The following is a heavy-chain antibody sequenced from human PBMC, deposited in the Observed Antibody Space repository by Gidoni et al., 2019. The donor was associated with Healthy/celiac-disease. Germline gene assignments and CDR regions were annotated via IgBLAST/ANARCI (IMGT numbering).Heavy chain of an antibody. CDR3: AREENCSSTSCPPHYYYYYYMDV. Sequence: QVQLQESGPGLVKPSETLSLTCTVSGGSISSYYWSWIRQPAGKGLEWIGRIYTSGSTNYNPSLKSRVTMSVDTSKNQFSLKLSSVTAADTAVYYCAREENCSSTSCPPHYYYYYYMDVWGKGTTVTVSS. CDR1: GGSISSYY. V-gene: IGHV4-4*07. D-gene: IGHD2-2*01. J-gene: IGHJ6*03. CDR2: IYTSGST.